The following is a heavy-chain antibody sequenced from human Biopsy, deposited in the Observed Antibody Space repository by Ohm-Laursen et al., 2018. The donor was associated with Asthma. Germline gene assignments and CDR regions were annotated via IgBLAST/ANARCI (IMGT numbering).Heavy chain of an antibody. CDR1: GYSLTDLS. CDR2: HDHEEGGT. D-gene: IGHD4-17*01. J-gene: IGHJ4*02. V-gene: IGHV1-24*01. Sequence: ASVKVSCKISGYSLTDLSIHWVRQAPGQGLEWMGGHDHEEGGTVNARKFQGRVTMTEDTSTDTAYMELSSLSSDDTAVYYCASDFPKDYVRYNFQFWGQGTLVTVSS. CDR3: ASDFPKDYVRYNFQF.